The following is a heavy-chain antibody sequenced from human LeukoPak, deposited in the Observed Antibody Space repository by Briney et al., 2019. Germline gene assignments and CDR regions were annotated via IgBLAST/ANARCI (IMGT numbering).Heavy chain of an antibody. V-gene: IGHV3-23*01. J-gene: IGHJ4*02. CDR1: GFTFSSYA. CDR2: ISSSGRNT. D-gene: IGHD2-21*02. CDR3: AKRDRPCSGDCSAPYYFDY. Sequence: PGRSLRLSCAASGFTFSSYAMSWVRQTPGKGLEWVSSISSSGRNTYYADSVKGRFTISRDNSENTLYLQVSSLRAEDTAVYYCAKRDRPCSGDCSAPYYFDYWGQGTLVTVSS.